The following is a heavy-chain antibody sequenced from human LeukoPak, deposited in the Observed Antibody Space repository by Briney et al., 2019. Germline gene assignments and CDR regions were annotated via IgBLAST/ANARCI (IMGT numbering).Heavy chain of an antibody. D-gene: IGHD3-22*01. J-gene: IGHJ4*02. V-gene: IGHV4-39*01. CDR3: ARGRSSRRITMIVVVPSWDY. Sequence: PSETLSLTCTVSGGSISSSSYHWGWIRQPPGKGLEWIGSIYYSGSTYYNPSLKSRVTISVDTSKNQFSLKLSSVTAADTAVYYCARGRSSRRITMIVVVPSWDYWGQGTLVTVSS. CDR2: IYYSGST. CDR1: GGSISSSSYH.